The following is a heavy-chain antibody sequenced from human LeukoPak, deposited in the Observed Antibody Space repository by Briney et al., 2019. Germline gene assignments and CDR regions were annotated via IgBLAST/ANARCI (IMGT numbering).Heavy chain of an antibody. Sequence: PSETLSLTCTVSGYSISSGHYWGWIRQPPGKGLEWIGSFYHSGTTYYNPSLKSRVTISVDTSKNQFSLKLSSVTAADTAVYYCARALDYYDSSGYYSYYYMDVWGKGTTVTVSS. CDR2: FYHSGTT. CDR1: GYSISSGHY. D-gene: IGHD3-22*01. J-gene: IGHJ6*03. CDR3: ARALDYYDSSGYYSYYYMDV. V-gene: IGHV4-38-2*02.